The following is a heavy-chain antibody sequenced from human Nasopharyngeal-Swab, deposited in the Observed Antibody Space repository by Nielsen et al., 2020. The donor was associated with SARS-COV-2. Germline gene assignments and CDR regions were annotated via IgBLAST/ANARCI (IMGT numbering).Heavy chain of an antibody. V-gene: IGHV3-9*01. J-gene: IGHJ6*02. CDR2: IRWNSGSI. CDR1: GFTFDDYA. Sequence: GGSLRLSCAASGFTFDDYAMHWVRQAPGKGLEWVSGIRWNSGSIGYADSVKGRFTISRDNAKNSLYLQMNSLRAEDTALYYCASLNSSPFGMDVWGQGTTVTVS. CDR3: ASLNSSPFGMDV. D-gene: IGHD6-13*01.